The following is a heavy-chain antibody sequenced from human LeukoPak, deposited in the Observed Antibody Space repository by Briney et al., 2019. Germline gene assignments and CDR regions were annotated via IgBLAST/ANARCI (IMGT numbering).Heavy chain of an antibody. CDR3: ARGRGCSSTSCYGYYYYGMDV. J-gene: IGHJ6*04. CDR2: INQSGST. V-gene: IGHV4-34*01. D-gene: IGHD2-2*01. Sequence: SETLSLTCAVYGGSFSGYYWSWIRQPPGKGLEWIGEINQSGSTNYNPSLKSRVTISVDTSKNQFSLKLSSVTAADTAVYYCARGRGCSSTSCYGYYYYGMDVWGKGTTVTVSS. CDR1: GGSFSGYY.